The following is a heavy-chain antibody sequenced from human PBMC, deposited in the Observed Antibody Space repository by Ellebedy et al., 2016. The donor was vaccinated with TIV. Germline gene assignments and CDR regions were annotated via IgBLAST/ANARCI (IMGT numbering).Heavy chain of an antibody. CDR3: ARTFYYDSSGYALFDY. J-gene: IGHJ4*02. CDR2: ISYSGNT. Sequence: SETLSLTCTVSGGSISDNYWSWIRQPPGKGLEWIGYISYSGNTNYSPSLKSRVTILVNTSKNQISLKLSSVTAGDTAVYYCARTFYYDSSGYALFDYWGQGTLVTVSS. V-gene: IGHV4-59*08. CDR1: GGSISDNY. D-gene: IGHD3-22*01.